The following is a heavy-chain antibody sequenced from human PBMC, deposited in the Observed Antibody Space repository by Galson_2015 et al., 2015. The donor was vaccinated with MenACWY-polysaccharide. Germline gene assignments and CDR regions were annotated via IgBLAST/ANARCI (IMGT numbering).Heavy chain of an antibody. CDR1: GFTFSTYN. Sequence: SLRLSCAASGFTFSTYNMNWVRQAPGKGLEWVSAITRSGTYKYYADSLKGRFTTSRDNAKNSLSLQMDSLRAEDTAVYFCARGVSRIGWLEGNFDYWGQGTLVTVSS. V-gene: IGHV3-21*01. CDR2: ITRSGTYK. J-gene: IGHJ4*02. D-gene: IGHD5/OR15-5a*01. CDR3: ARGVSRIGWLEGNFDY.